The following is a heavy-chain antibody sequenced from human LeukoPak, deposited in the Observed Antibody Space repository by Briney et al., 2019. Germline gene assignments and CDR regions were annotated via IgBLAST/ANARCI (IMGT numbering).Heavy chain of an antibody. CDR3: ARDLAYDYYGMDV. CDR1: GFTFSSYA. CDR2: ISGSGGST. J-gene: IGHJ6*02. D-gene: IGHD3-16*01. Sequence: PGGSLRLSCAAFGFTFSSYAMSWVRQAPGKGLEWVSAISGSGGSTYYADSVKGRFTISRDNSKNTLYLQMNSLRAEDTAVYYCARDLAYDYYGMDVWGQGTTVTVSS. V-gene: IGHV3-23*01.